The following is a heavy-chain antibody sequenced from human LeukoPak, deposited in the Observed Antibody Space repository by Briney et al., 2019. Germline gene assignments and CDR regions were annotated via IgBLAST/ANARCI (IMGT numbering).Heavy chain of an antibody. V-gene: IGHV4-61*02. D-gene: IGHD3-22*01. CDR2: IYTSGST. CDR3: ARDGSGYYDTSGYRN. CDR1: GGSISSGSYY. Sequence: SETLSLTCTVSGGSISSGSYYWSWIRQPAGKGLEWIGRIYTSGSTNYNPSLESRVTISLDTSKNQFSLKLSSVTAADTAVYYCARDGSGYYDTSGYRNWGQGTLVTISS. J-gene: IGHJ4*02.